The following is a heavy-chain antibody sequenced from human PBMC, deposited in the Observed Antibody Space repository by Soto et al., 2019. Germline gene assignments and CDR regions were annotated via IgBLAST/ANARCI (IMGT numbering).Heavy chain of an antibody. CDR1: GFTFSTYS. CDR3: ARTLPYTTGPFDY. Sequence: PGGSLRLSCAASGFTFSTYSMNWVRQAPGKGLEWVSSISSSSNYIYYADSMKGRFTISRDNAKNSLYLQMNSLRAEDTAVYYCARTLPYTTGPFDYWGQGTLVTVSS. V-gene: IGHV3-21*01. CDR2: ISSSSNYI. J-gene: IGHJ4*02. D-gene: IGHD6-19*01.